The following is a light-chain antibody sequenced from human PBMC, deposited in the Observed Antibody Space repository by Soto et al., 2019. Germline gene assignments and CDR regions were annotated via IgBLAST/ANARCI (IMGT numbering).Light chain of an antibody. Sequence: IQLTQAQSSLSASVGDRVTITCRASQGISSYLAGYQQKPGTAPKLLIYAASTLQSGVPSRFSGSGSGTDFTLSISSLQPEDCAAYYCQQRKSYPITFGQLTRLAI. CDR1: QGISSY. J-gene: IGKJ5*01. CDR3: QQRKSYPIT. V-gene: IGKV1-9*01. CDR2: AAS.